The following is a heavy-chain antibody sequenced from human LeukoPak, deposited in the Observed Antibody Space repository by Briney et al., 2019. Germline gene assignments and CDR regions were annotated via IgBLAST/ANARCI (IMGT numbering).Heavy chain of an antibody. CDR3: AKDGQRYNWNREDWFDP. V-gene: IGHV3-30*01. CDR2: DGSNK. J-gene: IGHJ5*02. Sequence: DGSNKYYADSVKGRFTISRDNSKNTLYLQMNSLRAEDTAVYYCAKDGQRYNWNREDWFDPWGQGTLVTVSS. D-gene: IGHD1-1*01.